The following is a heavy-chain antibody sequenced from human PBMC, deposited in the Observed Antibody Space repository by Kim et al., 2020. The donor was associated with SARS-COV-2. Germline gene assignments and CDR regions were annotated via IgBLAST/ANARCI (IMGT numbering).Heavy chain of an antibody. D-gene: IGHD5-12*01. J-gene: IGHJ4*02. CDR1: GYSFTSYY. CDR2: INPGDGST. Sequence: ASVKVSCKASGYSFTSYYMHWVRQAPGQGLEWMGIINPGDGSTSYAQRFQGRVNMTRDTSTSTVYMELSSLRSEDTAVYYCARVHSGCPDCWGQGTLVTVSS. CDR3: ARVHSGCPDC. V-gene: IGHV1-46*03.